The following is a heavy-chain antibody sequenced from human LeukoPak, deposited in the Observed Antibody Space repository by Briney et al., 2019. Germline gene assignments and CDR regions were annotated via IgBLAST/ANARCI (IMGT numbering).Heavy chain of an antibody. CDR2: IIPIFGTA. D-gene: IGHD3-22*01. Sequence: ASVKVSCKASGGTFSSYAISWVRQAPGQGLEWMGGIIPIFGTANYAQKFQGRVTITADESTSTAYMELSSLRSEDTAVYYCASSNYYDSSGYPDVPYYFDYWGQGTLVTVSS. J-gene: IGHJ4*02. CDR3: ASSNYYDSSGYPDVPYYFDY. V-gene: IGHV1-69*13. CDR1: GGTFSSYA.